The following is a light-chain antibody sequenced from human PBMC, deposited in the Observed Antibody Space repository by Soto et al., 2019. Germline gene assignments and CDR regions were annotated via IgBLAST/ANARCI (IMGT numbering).Light chain of an antibody. CDR1: QVISNY. CDR3: QQLNSYL. V-gene: IGKV1-9*01. J-gene: IGKJ4*01. Sequence: IQLIPSPSSLSASVGDRVTIICRASQVISNYLAWYQQKPGKAPKLLIYGASTLQSGVPSRFTGSGSGTDFTLTISSLQPEDFATYYCQQLNSYLFGGGTKVDI. CDR2: GAS.